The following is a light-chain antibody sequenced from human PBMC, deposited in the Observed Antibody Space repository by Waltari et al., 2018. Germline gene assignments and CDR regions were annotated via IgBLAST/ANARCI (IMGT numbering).Light chain of an antibody. Sequence: QLVLTQSPSASASLGASVKLTCTLDSGHSSNIIAWLPQQPETGPRYLMRVNSDGSHSKGDEIPDRFSGSSSGAERYLTISSLQSEDEADYYCQTGGHGTWVFGGGTKLTVL. CDR3: QTGGHGTWV. J-gene: IGLJ3*02. CDR1: SGHSSNI. CDR2: VNSDGSH. V-gene: IGLV4-69*01.